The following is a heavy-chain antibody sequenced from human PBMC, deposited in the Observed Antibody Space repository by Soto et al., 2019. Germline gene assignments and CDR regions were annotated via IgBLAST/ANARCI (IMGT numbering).Heavy chain of an antibody. CDR1: GGSISSDDFF. Sequence: QVQLQESGPGLVKPSETLSLSCNVSGGSISSDDFFWSWVRQHPARSLEWIGYIYHSGTTYYNTSLQSRSTISVDTSKIQFSRKLRYVTAAYTAVYFCARDEDHGSGRSGGIDVWGQGTAVTVS. CDR2: IYHSGTT. J-gene: IGHJ6*02. CDR3: ARDEDHGSGRSGGIDV. D-gene: IGHD3-10*01. V-gene: IGHV4-31*03.